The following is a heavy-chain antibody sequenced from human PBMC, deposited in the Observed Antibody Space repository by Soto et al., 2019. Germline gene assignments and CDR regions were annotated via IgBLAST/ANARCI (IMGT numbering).Heavy chain of an antibody. CDR1: GYTFTSYG. D-gene: IGHD6-19*01. Sequence: ASVKVSCKASGYTFTSYGISWVRQAPGQGLEWMGWISAYNGNTNYAQKLQGRVTMTTDTSTSTAYMELRSLRSDDTAVYYCARDLGTIQWLVYYYYYGMDVWGQGTTVTVSS. CDR3: ARDLGTIQWLVYYYYYGMDV. V-gene: IGHV1-18*01. CDR2: ISAYNGNT. J-gene: IGHJ6*02.